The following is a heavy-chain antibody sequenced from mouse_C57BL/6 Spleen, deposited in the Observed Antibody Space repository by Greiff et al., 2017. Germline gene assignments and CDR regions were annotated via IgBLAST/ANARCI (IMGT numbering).Heavy chain of an antibody. V-gene: IGHV1-69*01. CDR1: GYTFTSYW. CDR2: IDPSASYT. D-gene: IGHD1-1*01. J-gene: IGHJ2*01. Sequence: QVQLQQSGAELVMPGASVTLSCKASGYTFTSYWMHWVKQRPGQGLEWIGEIDPSASYTNYNQKFKGKSTLTVDKSSSTAYMQLSSLTSEDSAVYYCARYYYGLYYFDYWGQGTTLTVSS. CDR3: ARYYYGLYYFDY.